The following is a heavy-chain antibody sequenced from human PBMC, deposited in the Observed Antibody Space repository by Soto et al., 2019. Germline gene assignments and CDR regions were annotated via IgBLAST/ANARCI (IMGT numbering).Heavy chain of an antibody. CDR3: ARRKTAGATNWFDP. CDR1: GYTFTSYD. Sequence: ASVKVSCKASGYTFTSYDINWVRQATGQGLEWMGWMNPNSGNTGYAQKFQGQVTISADKSISTAYLQWSSLKASDTAMYYCARRKTAGATNWFDPWGQGTLVTVSS. D-gene: IGHD1-26*01. J-gene: IGHJ5*02. CDR2: MNPNSGNT. V-gene: IGHV1-8*01.